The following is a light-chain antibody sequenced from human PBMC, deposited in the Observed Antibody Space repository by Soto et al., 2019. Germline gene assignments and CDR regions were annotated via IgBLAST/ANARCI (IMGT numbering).Light chain of an antibody. CDR3: QQRSDWPPT. Sequence: EIVLTQSPATLSLSPGERATLSCRASQSVGSQLAWYQQKPVQAPRLLISAASNRATGIPARFSGSGSGTDFTLTSSSLEPEDFAVYYCQQRSDWPPTCGQGTRLEIK. CDR1: QSVGSQ. V-gene: IGKV3-11*01. J-gene: IGKJ5*01. CDR2: AAS.